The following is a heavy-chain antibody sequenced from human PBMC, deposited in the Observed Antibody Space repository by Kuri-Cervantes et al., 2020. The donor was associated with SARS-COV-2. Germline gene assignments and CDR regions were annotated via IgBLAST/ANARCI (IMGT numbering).Heavy chain of an antibody. V-gene: IGHV1-69*05. CDR1: GGTFSSYA. CDR2: IIPIFGTA. CDR3: ASITGTTEWFDP. Sequence: SVKVSCKASGGTFSSYAISWVRQAPGQGLEWMGGIIPIFGTANYAQKFQGRVTITTDESTSTAYMELSSLRSADTSVYYCASITGTTEWFDPWGQGTLVTVSS. D-gene: IGHD1-20*01. J-gene: IGHJ5*02.